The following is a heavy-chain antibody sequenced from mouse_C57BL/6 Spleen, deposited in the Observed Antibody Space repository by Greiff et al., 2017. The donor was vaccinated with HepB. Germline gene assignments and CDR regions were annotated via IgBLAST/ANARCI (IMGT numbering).Heavy chain of an antibody. D-gene: IGHD1-1*01. J-gene: IGHJ4*01. CDR1: GYTFTSYW. CDR3: ASLSTVVATDYAMDY. V-gene: IGHV1-59*01. Sequence: QVQLQQPGAELVRPGTSVKLSCKASGYTFTSYWMHWVKQRPGQGLEWIGVIDPSDSYTNYNQKFKGKATLTVDPSSSTAYMQLSSLTSEDSAVYYCASLSTVVATDYAMDYWGQGTSVTVSS. CDR2: IDPSDSYT.